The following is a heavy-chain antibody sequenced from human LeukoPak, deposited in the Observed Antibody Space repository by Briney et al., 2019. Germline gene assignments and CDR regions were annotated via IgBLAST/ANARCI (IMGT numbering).Heavy chain of an antibody. J-gene: IGHJ4*02. Sequence: GGSLRLSCAASGFTFSSYEMNWVRQAPGKGLEWVSYISSSGSTIYYADSVKGRFTISRDNAKNSLYLQMNSLRAEDTAVYYCARNLWFGEYDFDYWGQGTLVTVSS. CDR2: ISSSGSTI. CDR1: GFTFSSYE. V-gene: IGHV3-48*03. D-gene: IGHD3-10*01. CDR3: ARNLWFGEYDFDY.